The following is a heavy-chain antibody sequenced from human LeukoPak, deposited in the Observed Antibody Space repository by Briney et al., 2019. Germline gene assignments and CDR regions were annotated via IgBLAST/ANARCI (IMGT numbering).Heavy chain of an antibody. J-gene: IGHJ4*02. CDR1: GFTFSSYA. V-gene: IGHV3-23*01. Sequence: PGGSLRLSCAASGFTFSSYAMSWVRQAPGKGLEWVSAISGSGGSTYYADSVKGRFTISRDNSKNTLYLQMNSLRAEDTAVYYCAKDLFGYSSSWYFSVPGWGLDYWGQGTLVTVSS. CDR3: AKDLFGYSSSWYFSVPGWGLDY. D-gene: IGHD6-13*01. CDR2: ISGSGGST.